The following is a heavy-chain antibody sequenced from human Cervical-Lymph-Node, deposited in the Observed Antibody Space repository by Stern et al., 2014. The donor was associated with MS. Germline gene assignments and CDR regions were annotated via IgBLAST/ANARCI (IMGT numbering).Heavy chain of an antibody. CDR1: GGTLNNYA. D-gene: IGHD4/OR15-4a*01. CDR2: IIPISGTA. Sequence: VQLVESGAEVKKPGSSVKVSCRASGGTLNNYAITWVRQAPGQGLEWMGGIIPISGTANYAQKFQGRVTISADKSTRTAYMELISLRSEDSAVYYCTRDRENCGAVTCGDVWGQGTTVTVSS. J-gene: IGHJ6*02. CDR3: TRDRENCGAVTCGDV. V-gene: IGHV1-69*06.